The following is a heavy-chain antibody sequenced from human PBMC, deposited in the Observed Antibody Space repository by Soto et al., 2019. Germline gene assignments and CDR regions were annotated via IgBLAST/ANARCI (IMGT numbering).Heavy chain of an antibody. Sequence: SETLSLTCTVSGGSISSYYWSWIRQPPGKGLEWIGYIYYSGSTNYNPSLKSRVTISVDTSKNQFSLKLSSVTAADTAVYYCAREYSGYDLGYYYGMDVWGQGTTVTVSS. J-gene: IGHJ6*02. CDR2: IYYSGST. CDR3: AREYSGYDLGYYYGMDV. CDR1: GGSISSYY. V-gene: IGHV4-59*01. D-gene: IGHD5-12*01.